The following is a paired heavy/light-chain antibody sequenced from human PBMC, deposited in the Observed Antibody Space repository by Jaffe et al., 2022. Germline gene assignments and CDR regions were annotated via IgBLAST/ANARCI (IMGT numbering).Heavy chain of an antibody. CDR1: GGTFSSYA. CDR3: ATLRYCSSTSCYRDYYYMDV. J-gene: IGHJ6*03. D-gene: IGHD2-2*02. Sequence: QVQLVQSGAEVKKPGSSVKVSCKASGGTFSSYAISWVRQAPGQGLEWMGGIIPIFGTANYAQKFQGRVTITADESTSTAYMELSSLRSEDTAVYYCATLRYCSSTSCYRDYYYMDVWGKGTTVTVSS. CDR2: IIPIFGTA. V-gene: IGHV1-69*01.
Light chain of an antibody. Sequence: DIVMTQSPDSLAVSLGERATINCKSSQSVLYSSNNKNYLAWYQQKPGQPPKLLIYWASTRESGVPDRFSGSGSGTDFTLTISSLQAEDVAVYYCQQYYSTQTFGQGTKVEIK. CDR3: QQYYSTQT. J-gene: IGKJ1*01. CDR2: WAS. CDR1: QSVLYSSNNKNY. V-gene: IGKV4-1*01.